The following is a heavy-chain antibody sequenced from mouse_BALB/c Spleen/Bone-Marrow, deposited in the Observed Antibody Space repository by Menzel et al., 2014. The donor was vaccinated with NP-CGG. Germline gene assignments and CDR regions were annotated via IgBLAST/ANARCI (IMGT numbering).Heavy chain of an antibody. J-gene: IGHJ4*01. D-gene: IGHD4-1*02. CDR3: SRSTFAHVMDS. Sequence: VQLVESGAELARPGASVKMSCKASGYTFTSYTMHWVRQRPGQGLEWIGYITPNSDHTNYNQKFKDGATLTADKSSSTAYMQLSSLTSEDSAIYYCSRSTFAHVMDSWGQGTSVTVSP. V-gene: IGHV1-4*01. CDR1: GYTFTSYT. CDR2: ITPNSDHT.